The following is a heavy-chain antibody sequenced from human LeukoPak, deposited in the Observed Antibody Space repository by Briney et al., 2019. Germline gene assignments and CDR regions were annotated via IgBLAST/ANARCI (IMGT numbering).Heavy chain of an antibody. CDR1: GGTISSYY. J-gene: IGHJ4*02. CDR3: ARGRWDAYDHTW. CDR2: IYYSGST. Sequence: PSETLTLTCTVSGGTISSYYWHWIRQPPGKGLEWIGYIYYSGSTNSNPSLKSRVTISVDTSKNQFSLKLSSVTAADTAVYYCARGRWDAYDHTWWGQGTLVTVSS. D-gene: IGHD5-12*01. V-gene: IGHV4-59*01.